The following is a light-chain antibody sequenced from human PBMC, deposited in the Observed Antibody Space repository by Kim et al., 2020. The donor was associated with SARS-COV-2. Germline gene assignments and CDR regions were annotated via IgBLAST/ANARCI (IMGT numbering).Light chain of an antibody. CDR1: NIGTYN. J-gene: IGLJ1*01. Sequence: SVALGQTASITCGGNNIGTYNVHWYQLKPGQVPVMVIYRDDNRPSGIPERFSGSNSGHTATLTIRRAQSGDEADYYCQVWTSTTAVFGTGTKVTVL. V-gene: IGLV3-9*01. CDR2: RDD. CDR3: QVWTSTTAV.